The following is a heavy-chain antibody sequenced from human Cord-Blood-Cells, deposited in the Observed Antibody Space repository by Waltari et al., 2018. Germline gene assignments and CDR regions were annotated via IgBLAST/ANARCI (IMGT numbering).Heavy chain of an antibody. J-gene: IGHJ4*02. Sequence: QVQLQESGPGLVKPSETLSLTCTVSGGSISSYSWRWTRQPPGKGLEWIGYIYYSGSTNYNPSLKSRVTISVDTSKNQFSLKLSSVTAADTAVYYCARGNDILTGYFDYWGQGTLVTVSS. CDR3: ARGNDILTGYFDY. V-gene: IGHV4-59*01. CDR1: GGSISSYS. D-gene: IGHD3-9*01. CDR2: IYYSGST.